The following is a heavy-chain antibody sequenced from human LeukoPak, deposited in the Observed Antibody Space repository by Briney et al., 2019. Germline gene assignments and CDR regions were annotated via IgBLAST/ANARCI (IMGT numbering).Heavy chain of an antibody. D-gene: IGHD6-19*01. Sequence: GGSLRLSCAASGFTFSSYGMHWVRQAPGKGLEWVAVIWYDGSNKYYADSVKGRFTISRDNSKNTPYLQMNSLRAEDTAVYYCAREGGSGWYQVWGPFDYWGQGTLVTVSS. CDR2: IWYDGSNK. V-gene: IGHV3-33*01. CDR3: AREGGSGWYQVWGPFDY. CDR1: GFTFSSYG. J-gene: IGHJ4*02.